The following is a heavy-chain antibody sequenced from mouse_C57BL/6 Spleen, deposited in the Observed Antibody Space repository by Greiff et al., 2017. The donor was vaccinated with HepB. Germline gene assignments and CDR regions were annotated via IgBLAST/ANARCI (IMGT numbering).Heavy chain of an antibody. CDR2: INPYNGGT. CDR3: ARTAQAEDYAMDY. CDR1: GYTFTDYY. J-gene: IGHJ4*01. V-gene: IGHV1-19*01. Sequence: EVQRVESGPVLVKPGASVKMSCKASGYTFTDYYMNWVKQSHGKSLEWIGVINPYNGGTSYNQKFKGKATLTVDKSSSTAYMELNSLTSEDSAVYYCARTAQAEDYAMDYWGQGTSVTVSS. D-gene: IGHD3-2*02.